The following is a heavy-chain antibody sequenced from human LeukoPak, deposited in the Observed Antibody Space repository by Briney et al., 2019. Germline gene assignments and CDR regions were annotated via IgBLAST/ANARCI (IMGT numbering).Heavy chain of an antibody. CDR1: GFTFSSYA. J-gene: IGHJ4*02. CDR3: AKGRRGYNHGYGSDY. D-gene: IGHD5-18*01. Sequence: GGSLRLSCAASGFTFSSYAMSWVRQAPGKGLEWVSAISGSGGSTYYADSVKGRFTISRDNSKNTLYLQMNSLRAEDTAVYYCAKGRRGYNHGYGSDYWGQGTLVTVSS. V-gene: IGHV3-23*01. CDR2: ISGSGGST.